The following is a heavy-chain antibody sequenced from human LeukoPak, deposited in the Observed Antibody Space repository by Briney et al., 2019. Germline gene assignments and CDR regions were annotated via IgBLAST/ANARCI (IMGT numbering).Heavy chain of an antibody. CDR1: GGTFSSYA. V-gene: IGHV1-69*13. J-gene: IGHJ1*01. CDR3: ARDIPPLEYFQH. Sequence: SVKVSCKASGGTFSSYAISWVRQAPGQGLEWMGGIIPIFGTANYAQKFQGRVTITADESTSTAYMELSSLRSEDTAVYYCARDIPPLEYFQHWGQGTLVTVSS. CDR2: IIPIFGTA.